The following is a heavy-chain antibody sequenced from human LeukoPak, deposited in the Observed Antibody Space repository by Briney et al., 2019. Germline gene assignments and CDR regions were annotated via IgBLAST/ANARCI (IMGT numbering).Heavy chain of an antibody. V-gene: IGHV1-69*04. CDR3: AREHSNYVRNNWFDP. J-gene: IGHJ5*02. CDR1: GGTFSSYT. Sequence: SVKVSCKASGGTFSSYTISWVRQAPGQGLEWMGRIIPILGIANYAQKFQGRVTITADKSTSTAYMELSSLRSEDTAVYYCAREHSNYVRNNWFDPWGQGTLVTVSS. D-gene: IGHD4-11*01. CDR2: IIPILGIA.